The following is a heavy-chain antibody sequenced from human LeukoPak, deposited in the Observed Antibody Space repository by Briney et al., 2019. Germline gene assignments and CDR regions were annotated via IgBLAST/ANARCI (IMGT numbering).Heavy chain of an antibody. J-gene: IGHJ4*02. Sequence: PGGSLRLSCAASGFTFSHYWMTWVRQAPGKGLEWVANIKQDGGEQYYVDSVKGRFTISRDNAKNSLYLQMNSLRVEDTAVYYCARDRCSSTSCFYDYWGQGTLVTVSS. CDR3: ARDRCSSTSCFYDY. CDR1: GFTFSHYW. CDR2: IKQDGGEQ. V-gene: IGHV3-7*01. D-gene: IGHD2-2*01.